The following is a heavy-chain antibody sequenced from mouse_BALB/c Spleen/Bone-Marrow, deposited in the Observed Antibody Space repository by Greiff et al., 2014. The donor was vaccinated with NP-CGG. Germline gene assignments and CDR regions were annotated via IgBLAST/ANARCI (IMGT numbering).Heavy chain of an antibody. CDR1: GFTFTDYY. V-gene: IGHV7-3*02. CDR3: AGEGHDGGGRRYDY. D-gene: IGHD2-2*01. CDR2: IRNKANGYTI. J-gene: IGHJ2*01. Sequence: EVMLVESGGGLVQPGGSLSLSCATSGFTFTDYYMNWVRQPPGKALEWLGFIRNKANGYTIEYSASVKGRFTITRDNSQSILYYNMNPLRAEDSATYDGAGEGHDGGGRRYDYWGQGTTLTVPS.